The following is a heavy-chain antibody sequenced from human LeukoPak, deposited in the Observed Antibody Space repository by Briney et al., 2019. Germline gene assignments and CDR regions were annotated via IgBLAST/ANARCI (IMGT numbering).Heavy chain of an antibody. CDR3: ATMALGYCSGGSCYGGANWFGP. D-gene: IGHD2-15*01. CDR2: INHSGST. V-gene: IGHV4-34*01. Sequence: PSETLSLTCAVYGGSFSGYYWSWIRQPPGKGLEWIGEINHSGSTNYNPSLKSRVTISVDTSKNQFSLKLSSVTAADTAVYYCATMALGYCSGGSCYGGANWFGPWGQGTLVTVSS. J-gene: IGHJ5*02. CDR1: GGSFSGYY.